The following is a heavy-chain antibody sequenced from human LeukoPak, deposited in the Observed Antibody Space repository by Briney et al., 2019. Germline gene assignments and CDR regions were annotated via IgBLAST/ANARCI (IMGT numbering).Heavy chain of an antibody. CDR2: IYYSGST. CDR1: GGSISSYY. Sequence: SETLSLTCTVSGGSISSYYWSWIRQPPGKGLEWIGYIYYSGSTSYNPSLKGRVTISVDTSKNQISLKLNSVTAADTAVYYCARHPYSDGFDVWGQGTMVTVSS. D-gene: IGHD1-1*01. V-gene: IGHV4-59*08. CDR3: ARHPYSDGFDV. J-gene: IGHJ3*01.